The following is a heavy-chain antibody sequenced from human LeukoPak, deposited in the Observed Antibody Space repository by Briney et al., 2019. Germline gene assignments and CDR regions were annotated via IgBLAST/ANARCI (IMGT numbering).Heavy chain of an antibody. Sequence: GGSLRLSCGASGFIFSDYYMSWIRQAPGKGLEWVSYISSSGSPIYYADSVKGRFTISRDNAKNSLYLEMNSLRAEDTAVYYCARTYYDFWSGYYSHEGNPFDYWGQGTLVTVSS. CDR1: GFIFSDYY. J-gene: IGHJ4*02. CDR2: ISSSGSPI. D-gene: IGHD3-3*01. V-gene: IGHV3-11*04. CDR3: ARTYYDFWSGYYSHEGNPFDY.